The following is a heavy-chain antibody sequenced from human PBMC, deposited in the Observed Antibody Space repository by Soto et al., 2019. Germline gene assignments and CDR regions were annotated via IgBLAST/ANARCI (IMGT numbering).Heavy chain of an antibody. CDR1: GGSISSYY. CDR3: ARAQGIDYYDSSGYYYFDY. D-gene: IGHD3-22*01. Sequence: SETLSLTCTVSGGSISSYYWSWIRQPPGKGLEWIGYIYYSGSTNYNPSLKSRVTISVDTSKNQFSLKLSSVIAADTAVYYCARAQGIDYYDSSGYYYFDYWGQGTLVTVSS. V-gene: IGHV4-59*01. CDR2: IYYSGST. J-gene: IGHJ4*02.